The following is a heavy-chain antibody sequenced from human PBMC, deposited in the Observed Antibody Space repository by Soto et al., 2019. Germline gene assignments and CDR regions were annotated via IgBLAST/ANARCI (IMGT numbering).Heavy chain of an antibody. CDR3: AREYDYGGWFDP. CDR2: IIPILGIA. J-gene: IGHJ5*02. CDR1: GGTFSSYT. V-gene: IGHV1-69*08. D-gene: IGHD4-17*01. Sequence: QVQLVQSGAEVKKPGSSVKVSCKASGGTFSSYTISWVRQAPGQGLEWMGRIIPILGIANYAQKFQGRVTITADKSTSTVYMELSSLRSEDTAVYYCAREYDYGGWFDPWGQGTLVTVSS.